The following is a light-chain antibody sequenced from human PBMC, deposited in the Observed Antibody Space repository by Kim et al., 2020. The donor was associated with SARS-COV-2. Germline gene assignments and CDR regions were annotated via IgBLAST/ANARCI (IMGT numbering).Light chain of an antibody. CDR1: QSVLYSSNNKNY. Sequence: DIVMTQSPDSLAVSLGERATINCKSSQSVLYSSNNKNYLAWYQQKPGQPPQLLLYWASTRESGVPDRFSGSGSGTDFTLTISSLQAEDVAVYYCQQYYITPRTLGQGTKVDIK. V-gene: IGKV4-1*01. CDR2: WAS. CDR3: QQYYITPRT. J-gene: IGKJ1*01.